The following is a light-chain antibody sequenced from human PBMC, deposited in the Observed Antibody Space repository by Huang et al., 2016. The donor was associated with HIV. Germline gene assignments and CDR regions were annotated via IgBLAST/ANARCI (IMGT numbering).Light chain of an antibody. Sequence: EIVMTQSPATLSVSPGERVTLSCRASQSLSSQLSWYPQKPGQAPRLLIYGASSRATGIPARCSGSGSGTEFTLTISSLQAEDFAVYYCQQYNNWPRTFGQGTKVEIK. CDR2: GAS. J-gene: IGKJ1*01. CDR3: QQYNNWPRT. CDR1: QSLSSQ. V-gene: IGKV3-15*01.